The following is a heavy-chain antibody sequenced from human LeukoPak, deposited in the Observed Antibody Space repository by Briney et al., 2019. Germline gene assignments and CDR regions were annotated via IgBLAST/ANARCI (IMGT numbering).Heavy chain of an antibody. CDR1: GFTFSSYG. CDR2: IRYDGSNK. CDR3: AKLSGAYGDSRDY. V-gene: IGHV3-30*02. J-gene: IGHJ4*02. Sequence: GGSLRLSCAASGFTFSSYGMHWVRQAPGKGLEWVAFIRYDGSNKYYADSVKGRFTISRDYSKNTLYLQVNSLRPEDAAVYYCAKLSGAYGDSRDYWGQGTLVTVSS. D-gene: IGHD4-17*01.